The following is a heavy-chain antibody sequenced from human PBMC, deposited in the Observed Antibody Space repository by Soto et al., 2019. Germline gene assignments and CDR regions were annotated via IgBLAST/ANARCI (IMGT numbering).Heavy chain of an antibody. D-gene: IGHD3-10*01. V-gene: IGHV3-7*04. CDR1: ALTFRNNC. Sequence: EVQLLESGGGLVQPGGSLRLSCAASALTFRNNCMSWVRQAPGKGLEWVANINPDGSERSYVDSVKGRSPISRAKAKNTLYLHMSRLRPGDTAAYFYARGSGSTYFDFWGQGTLVTVSS. CDR2: INPDGSER. J-gene: IGHJ4*02. CDR3: ARGSGSTYFDF.